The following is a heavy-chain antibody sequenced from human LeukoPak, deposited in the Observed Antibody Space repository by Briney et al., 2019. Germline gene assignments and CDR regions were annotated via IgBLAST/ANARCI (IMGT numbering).Heavy chain of an antibody. CDR1: GLTFSSYE. CDR3: ATASGGWYRYYFDS. V-gene: IGHV3-48*03. CDR2: ISSSSNMI. J-gene: IGHJ4*02. D-gene: IGHD6-13*01. Sequence: PGGSLRLSCAASGLTFSSYEMNWVRQAPGKGLEWLSYISSSSNMIFYAESVKGRFTISRDNAKNSLYLQMNSLRAEDTAIHYCATASGGWYRYYFDSWGQGTLVTVSS.